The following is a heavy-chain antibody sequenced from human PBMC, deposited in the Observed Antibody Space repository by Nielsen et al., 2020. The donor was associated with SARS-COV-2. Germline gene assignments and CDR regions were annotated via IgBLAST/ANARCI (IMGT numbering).Heavy chain of an antibody. CDR2: ISSSGSTI. D-gene: IGHD2-15*01. Sequence: GGSLRLSCAASGFTFSDYYMSWIRQAPGKGLEWVSYISSSGSTIYYADSVKGRFTISRDNAKNSLYLQMNSLRAEDTAVYYCARGLVWGIVVVVAATLDYWGQGTLVTVSS. J-gene: IGHJ4*02. V-gene: IGHV3-11*04. CDR3: ARGLVWGIVVVVAATLDY. CDR1: GFTFSDYY.